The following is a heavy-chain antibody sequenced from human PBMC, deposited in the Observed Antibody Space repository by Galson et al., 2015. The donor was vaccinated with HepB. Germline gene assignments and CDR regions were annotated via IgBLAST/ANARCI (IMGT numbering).Heavy chain of an antibody. CDR1: GFTFSSYA. CDR3: AKNWGRSDGGDY. CDR2: ISGSGGST. Sequence: SLRLSCAASGFTFSSYAMSWVRQAPGKGLEWVSAISGSGGSTYYADSVKGRFTISRDNSKNTLYLQMNSLRAEDTAVYYCAKNWGRSDGGDYWGQGTLVTVSS. V-gene: IGHV3-23*01. D-gene: IGHD3-16*01. J-gene: IGHJ4*02.